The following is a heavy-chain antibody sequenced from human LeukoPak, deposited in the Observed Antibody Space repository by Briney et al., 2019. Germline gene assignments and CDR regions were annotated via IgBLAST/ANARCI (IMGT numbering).Heavy chain of an antibody. V-gene: IGHV3-53*01. Sequence: PGGSLRLSCAASGFTFSSYAMSWVRQAPGKGLEWVSVIYSGGSTYYADSVKGRFTISRDNSKNTLYLQMNSLRAEDTAVYYCARSLYGDYGGAYYFDYWGQGTLVTVSS. CDR1: GFTFSSYA. CDR2: IYSGGST. D-gene: IGHD4-17*01. CDR3: ARSLYGDYGGAYYFDY. J-gene: IGHJ4*02.